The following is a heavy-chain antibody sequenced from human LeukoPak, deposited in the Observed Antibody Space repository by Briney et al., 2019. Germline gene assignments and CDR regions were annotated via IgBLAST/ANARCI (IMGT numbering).Heavy chain of an antibody. CDR2: INHSGST. D-gene: IGHD3-22*01. CDR1: GGSFSGYY. CDR3: ARHPPYYYDSSGYTG. V-gene: IGHV4-34*01. Sequence: SETLSLTCAVYGGSFSGYYWSWIRQPPGKGLEWIGEINHSGSTNYNPSLKSRVTISVDTSKNQFSLKLSSVTAADTAVYYCARHPPYYYDSSGYTGWGQGTLVTVSS. J-gene: IGHJ4*02.